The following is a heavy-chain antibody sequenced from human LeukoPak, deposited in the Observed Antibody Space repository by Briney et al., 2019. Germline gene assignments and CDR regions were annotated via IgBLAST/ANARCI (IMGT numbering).Heavy chain of an antibody. CDR1: GFTFSSYE. Sequence: GGSLRLSCAASGFTFSSYEMNWVRQAPGKGLEWVSYISSSGSTIYYAGSVKGRFTISRDNAKNSLSLQMNSLKVEDTAVYYCARDHNGPYTFDYWGQGTLVTVSS. J-gene: IGHJ4*02. D-gene: IGHD2-2*02. CDR3: ARDHNGPYTFDY. V-gene: IGHV3-48*03. CDR2: ISSSGSTI.